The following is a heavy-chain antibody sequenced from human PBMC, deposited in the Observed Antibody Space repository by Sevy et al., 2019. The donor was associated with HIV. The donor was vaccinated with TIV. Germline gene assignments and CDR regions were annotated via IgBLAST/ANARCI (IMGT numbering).Heavy chain of an antibody. CDR3: AREVEMATTYFDY. V-gene: IGHV3-7*01. D-gene: IGHD5-12*01. CDR1: GFTFSSYW. Sequence: GGSLRLSCAASGFTFSSYWMNWVRQAPGKGLEWVANIKQDGSEKYYVDSMKGRFTISRDNAKNSLYLQMNSLRAEDTAVYYCAREVEMATTYFDYWGQGTLVTVSS. J-gene: IGHJ4*02. CDR2: IKQDGSEK.